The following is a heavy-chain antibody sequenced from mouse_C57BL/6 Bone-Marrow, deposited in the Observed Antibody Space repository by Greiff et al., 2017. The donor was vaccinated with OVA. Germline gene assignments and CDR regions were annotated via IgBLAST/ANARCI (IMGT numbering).Heavy chain of an antibody. V-gene: IGHV1-22*01. Sequence: EVKLMESGPELVKPGASVKMSCKASGYTFTDYNMHWVKQSHGKSLEWIGYINPNNGGTSYNQKFKGKATLTVNKSSSTAYMELRSLTSEDSAVYYCARYLRRDYAMDYWGQGTSVTVSS. CDR1: GYTFTDYN. J-gene: IGHJ4*01. CDR3: ARYLRRDYAMDY. CDR2: INPNNGGT.